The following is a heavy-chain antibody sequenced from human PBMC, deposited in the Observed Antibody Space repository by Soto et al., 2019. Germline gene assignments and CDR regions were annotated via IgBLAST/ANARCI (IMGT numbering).Heavy chain of an antibody. CDR2: IYPGDSDT. CDR3: ARRDSSGWYGGYFDY. D-gene: IGHD6-19*01. Sequence: GESLKISCKCSGYSFTSYWIGWVRQMPGKGLEWMGIIYPGDSDTRYSPSFQGQVTISADKSISTAYLQWSSLKASDTAMYYCARRDSSGWYGGYFDYWGQGTLVTVSS. V-gene: IGHV5-51*01. J-gene: IGHJ4*02. CDR1: GYSFTSYW.